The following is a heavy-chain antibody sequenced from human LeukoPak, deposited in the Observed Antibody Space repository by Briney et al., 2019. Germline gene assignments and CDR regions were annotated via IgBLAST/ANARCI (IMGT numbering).Heavy chain of an antibody. CDR1: GYTFTGYY. J-gene: IGHJ6*03. V-gene: IGHV1-2*02. D-gene: IGHD3-3*01. Sequence: ASVKVSCKASGYTFTGYYMHWVRQAPGQGLEWMGWINPNSGSTNYAQKFQGRVTMTRDTSISTAYMELSRLRSDDTAVYYCARGGIFGVVDPYYYYYYMDVWGKGTTVTVSS. CDR2: INPNSGST. CDR3: ARGGIFGVVDPYYYYYYMDV.